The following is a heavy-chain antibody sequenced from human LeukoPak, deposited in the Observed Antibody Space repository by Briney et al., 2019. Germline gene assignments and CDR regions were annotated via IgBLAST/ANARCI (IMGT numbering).Heavy chain of an antibody. CDR1: GYTFTAYY. CDR3: ARTGSFDY. Sequence: VKVSCKASGYTFTAYYMHWVRQAPGQGLEWMGWVNPNSGATIYAQNFQGRVTMTTDTSISTAYMELTRLGSDDTAVYYCARTGSFDYWGQGTLVTVSS. V-gene: IGHV1-2*02. D-gene: IGHD1-14*01. J-gene: IGHJ4*02. CDR2: VNPNSGAT.